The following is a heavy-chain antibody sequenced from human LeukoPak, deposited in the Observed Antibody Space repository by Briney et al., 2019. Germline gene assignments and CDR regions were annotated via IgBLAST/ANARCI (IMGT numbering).Heavy chain of an antibody. V-gene: IGHV1-69*02. J-gene: IGHJ6*02. CDR1: GGTFSSYT. CDR3: ARARGDYDSSGYYYYYYGMDV. CDR2: IIPILGIA. Sequence: SVKVSCKASGGTFSSYTISWVRQAPGQGLEWMGRIIPILGIANYAQKFQGRVTITADKSTSTAYMELSSLGSEDTAVYYCARARGDYDSSGYYYYYYGMDVWGQGTTVTVSS. D-gene: IGHD3-22*01.